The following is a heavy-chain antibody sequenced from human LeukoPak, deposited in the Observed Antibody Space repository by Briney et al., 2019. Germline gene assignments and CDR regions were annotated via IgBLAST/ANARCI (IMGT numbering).Heavy chain of an antibody. CDR2: IIPIFGTA. Sequence: SVKVSCKASGGTFSSYAISWVRQAPGQGLEWMGRIIPIFGTANYAQKFQGRVTITTGESTSTAYMELSSLRSEDTAVYYCAGVHCSSTSCPLYYFDYWGQGTLVTVSS. V-gene: IGHV1-69*05. J-gene: IGHJ4*02. CDR1: GGTFSSYA. D-gene: IGHD2-2*01. CDR3: AGVHCSSTSCPLYYFDY.